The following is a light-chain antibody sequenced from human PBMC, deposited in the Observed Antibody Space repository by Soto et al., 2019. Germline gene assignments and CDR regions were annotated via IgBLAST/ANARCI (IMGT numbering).Light chain of an antibody. V-gene: IGLV1-40*01. J-gene: IGLJ2*01. CDR3: QSYDSSLSGVV. CDR2: GNS. CDR1: SSNIGAGYD. Sequence: QPVLTQPPSVSGAPGQRVTISCTGSSSNIGAGYDVHWYQQLPGTAPKLLIYGNSNRPSGVPDRFSGSKSGTSASLAITGLQAADEADYYCQSYDSSLSGVVFGGGTTLTVL.